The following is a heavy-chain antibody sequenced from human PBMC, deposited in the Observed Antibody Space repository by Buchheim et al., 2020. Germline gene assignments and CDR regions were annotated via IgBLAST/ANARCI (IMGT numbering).Heavy chain of an antibody. J-gene: IGHJ6*02. CDR3: ARTHYGSGSYYNSYYYYYGMDV. Sequence: QVQLQQWGAGLLKPSQTLSLTCTVSGGSISSGGYYWSWIRQHPGKGLEWIGYIYYSGSTYYNPSLKSRVTISVDTSKNQFSLKLSSVTAADTAVYYCARTHYGSGSYYNSYYYYYGMDVWGQGTT. CDR2: IYYSGST. D-gene: IGHD3-10*01. V-gene: IGHV4-31*03. CDR1: GGSISSGGYY.